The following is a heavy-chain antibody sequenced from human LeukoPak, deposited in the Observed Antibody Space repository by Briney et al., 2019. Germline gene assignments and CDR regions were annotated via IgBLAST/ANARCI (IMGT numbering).Heavy chain of an antibody. D-gene: IGHD3-22*01. CDR3: AKEQPEYYYDSSGYYAGAFDI. Sequence: PGGSLRLSCAASRFTFRSYVMSWVRQAPGKGLEWVSAISGSGGSTYYADSVKGRFTISRDNSKNTLYLQMNSLRAEDTAVYYCAKEQPEYYYDSSGYYAGAFDIWGQGTMVTVSS. V-gene: IGHV3-23*01. J-gene: IGHJ3*02. CDR2: ISGSGGST. CDR1: RFTFRSYV.